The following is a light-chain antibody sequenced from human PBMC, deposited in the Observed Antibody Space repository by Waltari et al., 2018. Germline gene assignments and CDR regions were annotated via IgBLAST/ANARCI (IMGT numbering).Light chain of an antibody. CDR2: RND. Sequence: QSVLTQPPSASGTPGQRVTIPCSGSSSNIGSNFVYWYQQLPGTAPKLLIYRNDLRPSGFPDRFSGSKSDTSASLAISDLRSDDEADYYGAAWDDRLTGFVFGTGTEVTAL. CDR1: SSNIGSNF. CDR3: AAWDDRLTGFV. V-gene: IGLV1-47*01. J-gene: IGLJ1*01.